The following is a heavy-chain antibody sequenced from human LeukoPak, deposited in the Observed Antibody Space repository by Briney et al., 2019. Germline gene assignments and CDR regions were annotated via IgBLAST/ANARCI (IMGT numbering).Heavy chain of an antibody. V-gene: IGHV3-21*01. CDR2: ISSSSSYI. D-gene: IGHD2-15*01. Sequence: GGSLRLSCAASGFTFSSYSMNWVRQAPGKGLEWVSSISSSSSYIYYADSVKGRFTISRDNAKNSLYLQMNSLRAEDTAVYYCARACHGSCDSPSGDYYMDVWGKGTTVTVSS. J-gene: IGHJ6*03. CDR1: GFTFSSYS. CDR3: ARACHGSCDSPSGDYYMDV.